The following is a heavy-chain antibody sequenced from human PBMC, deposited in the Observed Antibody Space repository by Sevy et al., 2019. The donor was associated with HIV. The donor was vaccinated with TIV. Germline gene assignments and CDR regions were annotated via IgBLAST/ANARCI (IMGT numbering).Heavy chain of an antibody. J-gene: IGHJ4*02. CDR1: GGSISSGDYY. D-gene: IGHD3-22*01. V-gene: IGHV4-30-4*01. Sequence: SETLSLTCTVSGGSISSGDYYWSWIRQPPGKGLEWIGYIYYCGSTYYNPSLKSRVTISVDTSKNLFSLKLSSVTAADTAVYYCACRSPYYYDSSGLFDYWGQGTLVTVSS. CDR3: ACRSPYYYDSSGLFDY. CDR2: IYYCGST.